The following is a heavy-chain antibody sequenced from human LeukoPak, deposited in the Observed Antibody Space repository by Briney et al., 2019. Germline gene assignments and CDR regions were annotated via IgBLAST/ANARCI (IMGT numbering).Heavy chain of an antibody. V-gene: IGHV4-4*07. CDR1: GGSISSYY. Sequence: SETLSLTRTVSGGSISSYYWSWIRQPAGKGLEWIGRIYTSGSTDYNPSLKSRVTMSVDTSKNQFSLKLSSVTAADPAVYYRARDKGAYSYGYRAFDIWGQGTMVTVSS. D-gene: IGHD5-18*01. J-gene: IGHJ3*02. CDR3: ARDKGAYSYGYRAFDI. CDR2: IYTSGST.